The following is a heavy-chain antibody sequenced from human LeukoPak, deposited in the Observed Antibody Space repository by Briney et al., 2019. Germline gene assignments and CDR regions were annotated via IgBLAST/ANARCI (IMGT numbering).Heavy chain of an antibody. D-gene: IGHD6-6*01. CDR3: TSKITRIAARPNDAFDI. J-gene: IGHJ3*02. CDR1: GYTFTGYY. V-gene: IGHV1-2*02. CDR2: INPNSGGT. Sequence: ASVKVSCKASGYTFTGYYMHWVRRAPGQGHEWMGWINPNSGGTNYAQKFQGRVTMTRDTSISTAYMELSRLRSDDTAVYYCTSKITRIAARPNDAFDIWGQGTIVTVSS.